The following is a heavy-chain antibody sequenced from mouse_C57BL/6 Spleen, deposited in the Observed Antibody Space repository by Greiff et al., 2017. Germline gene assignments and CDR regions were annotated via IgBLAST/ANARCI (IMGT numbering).Heavy chain of an antibody. CDR3: ARVYGYFDY. J-gene: IGHJ2*01. V-gene: IGHV5-12*01. Sequence: EVQVVESGGGLVQPGGSLKLSCAASGFTFSDYYMYWVRQTPEKRLEWVAYISNGGGSTYYPDTVKGRFTISRDNAKNTLYLQMSRLKSEDTAMYYCARVYGYFDYWGQGTTLTVSS. CDR1: GFTFSDYY. D-gene: IGHD1-1*02. CDR2: ISNGGGST.